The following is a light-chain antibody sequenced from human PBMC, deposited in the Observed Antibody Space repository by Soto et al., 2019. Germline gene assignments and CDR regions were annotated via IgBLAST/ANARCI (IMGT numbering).Light chain of an antibody. CDR3: QQHGSSPPSWT. Sequence: EIVLTQSPGTLSLSPGERATLFCRVSQIVSSSYLAWYQQKPGQAPRLLIYGASSRATGIPDRFSGSGSGTDFTLTLSRLEPEDFAVYYCQQHGSSPPSWTFGQGTKVEIK. J-gene: IGKJ1*01. CDR1: QIVSSSY. V-gene: IGKV3-20*01. CDR2: GAS.